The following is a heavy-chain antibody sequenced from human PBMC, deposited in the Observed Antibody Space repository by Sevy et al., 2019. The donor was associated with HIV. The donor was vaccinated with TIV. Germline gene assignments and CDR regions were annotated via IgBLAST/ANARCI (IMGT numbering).Heavy chain of an antibody. CDR1: GFTFRSYG. V-gene: IGHV3-33*01. CDR3: ARDARLWSGYYELDY. Sequence: GGSLRLSCAASGFTFRSYGMHWVRQAPGKGLEWVAVIWYDGSNRYYVDSVKGRFTISRDNSKNTLYLQMNSLSADDTAVYFCARDARLWSGYYELDYRGQGTLVTVSS. J-gene: IGHJ4*02. D-gene: IGHD3-3*01. CDR2: IWYDGSNR.